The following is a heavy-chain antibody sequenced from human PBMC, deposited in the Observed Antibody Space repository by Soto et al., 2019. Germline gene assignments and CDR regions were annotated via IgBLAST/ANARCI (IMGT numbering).Heavy chain of an antibody. Sequence: ESLKISCKGSGYSFTSYWIGWVRQMPGKGLEWMGIIYPGDSDTRYSPSFQGQVTISADKSISTAYMQWSSLKASDTAMYYCARRPGGSGLYYGMDVWGQGTTVTVSS. D-gene: IGHD3-22*01. CDR2: IYPGDSDT. V-gene: IGHV5-51*01. CDR3: ARRPGGSGLYYGMDV. J-gene: IGHJ6*02. CDR1: GYSFTSYW.